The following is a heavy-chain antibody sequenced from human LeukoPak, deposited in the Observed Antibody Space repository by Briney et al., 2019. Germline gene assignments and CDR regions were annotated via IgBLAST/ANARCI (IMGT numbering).Heavy chain of an antibody. J-gene: IGHJ4*02. D-gene: IGHD6-19*01. Sequence: PGGSLRLSCAASGFTFSSYGMHWVRQAPGKGLEWVANIKQDGSEKYYVDSVKGRFTISRDNAKNSLYLQMNSLRAEDTAVYYCARDYRSGWHHHDYWGQGTLVTVSS. CDR3: ARDYRSGWHHHDY. CDR1: GFTFSSYG. V-gene: IGHV3-7*01. CDR2: IKQDGSEK.